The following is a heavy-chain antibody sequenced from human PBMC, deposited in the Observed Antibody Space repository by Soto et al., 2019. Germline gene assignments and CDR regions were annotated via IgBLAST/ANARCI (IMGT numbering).Heavy chain of an antibody. CDR2: ISFSSSSI. CDR3: ARSPQWTPLLRGGMDV. CDR1: GFTFSSFS. D-gene: IGHD6-19*01. J-gene: IGHJ6*02. V-gene: IGHV3-21*01. Sequence: EVSLVESGGGLVKPGGSLRLSCAASGFTFSSFSMNWVRQAPGKGLEWVASISFSSSSIYHADSLKGRFTISRDNAQNSLYLQMISLRAEDTAVYYCARSPQWTPLLRGGMDVWGRGTTVIVAS.